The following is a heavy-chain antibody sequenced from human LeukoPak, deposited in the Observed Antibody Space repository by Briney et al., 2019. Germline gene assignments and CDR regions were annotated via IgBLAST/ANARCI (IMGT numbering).Heavy chain of an antibody. CDR1: GFTFSSYA. J-gene: IGHJ4*02. CDR3: ARAFPLASSDDYGFDY. D-gene: IGHD4-17*01. V-gene: IGHV3-30*04. CDR2: ISYDGSNK. Sequence: AGGSLRLSCAASGFTFSSYAMHWVRQAPGKGLEWVAVISYDGSNKYYADSVKGRFTISRDNSKNTLYLQMNSLRAEDTAVYYCARAFPLASSDDYGFDYWGQGTLVTVSS.